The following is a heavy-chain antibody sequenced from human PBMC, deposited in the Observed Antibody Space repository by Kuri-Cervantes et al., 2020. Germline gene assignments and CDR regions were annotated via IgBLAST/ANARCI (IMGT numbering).Heavy chain of an antibody. CDR2: ISAYNGNT. CDR3: ARERARFEIYTMDV. D-gene: IGHD3-10*01. Sequence: ASVKVSCKASGYTFTSYGISWVRQAPGQGLEWMGWISAYNGNTNYAQKLQGRVTMTTDTSTSTAYMELRSLRSEDTAVYYCARERARFEIYTMDVWGQGTTVTVSS. CDR1: GYTFTSYG. V-gene: IGHV1-18*01. J-gene: IGHJ6*02.